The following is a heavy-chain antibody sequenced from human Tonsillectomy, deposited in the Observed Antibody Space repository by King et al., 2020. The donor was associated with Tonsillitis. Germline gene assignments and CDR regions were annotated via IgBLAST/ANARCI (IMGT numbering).Heavy chain of an antibody. CDR1: GGSVSSGSYY. V-gene: IGHV4-61*01. CDR2: IYYSGST. J-gene: IGHJ6*02. Sequence: VQLQESGPGLVKPSETLSLTCTVSGGSVSSGSYYWSWIRQPPGKGLEWIGYIYYSGSTNYNPSLKSRVTISVDTSKNQFSLKLSAVTAADPAVYYCAREKGGSWFGEDYYYYYGMDVWGQGTTVTVSS. D-gene: IGHD3-10*01. CDR3: AREKGGSWFGEDYYYYYGMDV.